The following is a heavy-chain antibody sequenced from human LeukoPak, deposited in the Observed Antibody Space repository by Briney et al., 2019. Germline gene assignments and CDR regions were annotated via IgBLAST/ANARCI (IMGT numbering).Heavy chain of an antibody. CDR1: GGSISSVGYY. J-gene: IGHJ1*01. D-gene: IGHD3-22*01. V-gene: IGHV4-31*03. CDR2: ISYSGTT. CDR3: ARHMYHYDSSGYYQSEYFQY. Sequence: SQTLSLTCTVSGGSISSVGYYWSWIRQLPGKGLEWIGYISYSGTTYYNPSLKSRVTISVDTSKNQFSLELRSVTAADTAVYYCARHMYHYDSSGYYQSEYFQYWGQGTLVTVSS.